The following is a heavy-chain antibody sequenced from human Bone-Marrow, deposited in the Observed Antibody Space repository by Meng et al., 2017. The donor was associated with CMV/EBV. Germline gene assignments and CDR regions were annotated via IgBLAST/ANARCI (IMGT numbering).Heavy chain of an antibody. J-gene: IGHJ5*02. D-gene: IGHD3-22*01. V-gene: IGHV5-51*01. CDR1: GYSFTTFW. CDR2: IYPGDSDT. CDR3: VRPYYNSSAYYH. Sequence: GESLKISCKGSGYSFTTFWVGWVRQLPGRGLEWMGIIYPGDSDTRYSPSFQGQVTISADKSITTAYLQWSSLQASDTAIYYCVRPYYNSSAYYHWSQGTLVTVSS.